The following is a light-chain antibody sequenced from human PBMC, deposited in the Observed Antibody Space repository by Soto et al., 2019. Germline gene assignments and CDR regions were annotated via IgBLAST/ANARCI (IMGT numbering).Light chain of an antibody. CDR2: STF. CDR3: QQYNNWPLT. V-gene: IGKV3-15*01. Sequence: TQSPATLSVSPGERATLSCRASQSVSSNLAWYQQKPGQAPRLLIYSTFMRATGIPARFSGSGSGTEFTLTISSLQSEDFAVYYCQQYNNWPLTFGGGTKVDIK. J-gene: IGKJ4*01. CDR1: QSVSSN.